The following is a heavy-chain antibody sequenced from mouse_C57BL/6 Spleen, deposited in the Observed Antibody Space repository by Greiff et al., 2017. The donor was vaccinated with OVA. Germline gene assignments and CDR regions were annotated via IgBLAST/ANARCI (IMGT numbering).Heavy chain of an antibody. V-gene: IGHV5-16*01. Sequence: EVHLVESEGGLVQPGSSMKLSCTASGFTFSDYYMAWVRQVPEKGLEWVANINYDGSSTYYLDSLKSRFIISRDNAKNILYLQMSSLKSEDTATYYCARAVYYDYEGAYYFDYWGQGTTLTVSS. CDR3: ARAVYYDYEGAYYFDY. J-gene: IGHJ2*01. D-gene: IGHD2-4*01. CDR1: GFTFSDYY. CDR2: INYDGSST.